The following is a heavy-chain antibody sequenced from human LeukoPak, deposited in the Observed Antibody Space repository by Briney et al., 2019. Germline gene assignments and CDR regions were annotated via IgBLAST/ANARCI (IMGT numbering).Heavy chain of an antibody. D-gene: IGHD1-26*01. J-gene: IGHJ4*02. CDR1: GGSILTTNW. CDR3: ARESGAFSPFGF. V-gene: IGHV4-4*02. Sequence: SETLSLTCAVSGGSILTTNWWSWVRQPPGKGLEWIGEVHLSGPSNYNPSLKSRVSMSIDKSKNQLSLKLTSVTAADTAMYYCARESGAFSPFGFWGQGTLITVSS. CDR2: VHLSGPS.